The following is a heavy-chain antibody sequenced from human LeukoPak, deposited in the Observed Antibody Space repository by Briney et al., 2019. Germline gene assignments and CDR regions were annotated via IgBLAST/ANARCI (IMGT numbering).Heavy chain of an antibody. D-gene: IGHD3-3*01. J-gene: IGHJ4*02. CDR1: GGSISSSSYY. CDR2: IYYSGRT. CDR3: ARGLDFWSGYYTAGHFDY. V-gene: IGHV4-61*05. Sequence: SETLSLTCTASGGSISSSSYYWGWLRQPPGMGLEWIGNIYYSGRTNYNPSLKSRVTISVDTSKNQFSLKLSFVTAADTAVYYCARGLDFWSGYYTAGHFDYWGQGTLVTVSS.